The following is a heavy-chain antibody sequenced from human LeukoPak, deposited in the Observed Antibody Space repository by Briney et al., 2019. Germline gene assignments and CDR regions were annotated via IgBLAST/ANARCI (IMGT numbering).Heavy chain of an antibody. V-gene: IGHV3-23*01. J-gene: IGHJ3*02. CDR2: ISGSGTTT. D-gene: IGHD7-27*01. Sequence: GGSLRLSCAASGLTFSSFGMSRVRQAPGKGLEWVSHISGSGTTTYYADSVKGRFTISRDNSKNTLYLQMNSLRAEDTAVYYCAKYTGRRAFDMWGQGTMVTVSS. CDR3: AKYTGRRAFDM. CDR1: GLTFSSFG.